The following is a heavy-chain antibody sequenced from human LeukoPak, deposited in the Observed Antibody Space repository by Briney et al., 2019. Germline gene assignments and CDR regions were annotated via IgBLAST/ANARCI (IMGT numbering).Heavy chain of an antibody. J-gene: IGHJ1*01. V-gene: IGHV4-39*07. CDR2: TFYSGST. CDR1: GDSVTTTRSY. CDR3: ASWRAGGKGDVESFGT. D-gene: IGHD3/OR15-3a*01. Sequence: PSETLSLTCTVSGDSVTTTRSYWGWVRQPPGKGLELLGNTFYSGSTYYSPSLNSRVSISVETSKNQFSLKLNSVTAADAAVYNCASWRAGGKGDVESFGTWGQAPWSPSPQ.